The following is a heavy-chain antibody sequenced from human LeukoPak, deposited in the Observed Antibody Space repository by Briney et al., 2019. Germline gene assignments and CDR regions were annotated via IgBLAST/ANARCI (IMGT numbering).Heavy chain of an antibody. D-gene: IGHD3-10*01. J-gene: IGHJ4*02. CDR2: IYPSDSDT. CDR3: ARHRYYGSGSYRAPFDY. CDR1: GYSFTSYW. Sequence: GESLKISCKGSGYSFTSYWIGWVRQMPGKGLEWMGIIYPSDSDTRYSPSFQGQVTISADKSISTAYLQWSSLKASDTAMYYCARHRYYGSGSYRAPFDYWGQGTLVTVSS. V-gene: IGHV5-51*01.